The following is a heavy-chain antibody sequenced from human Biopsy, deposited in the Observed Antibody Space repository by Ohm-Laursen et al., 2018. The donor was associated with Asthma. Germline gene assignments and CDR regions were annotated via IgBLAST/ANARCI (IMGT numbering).Heavy chain of an antibody. CDR3: ARGWNCGGDCYSLDY. V-gene: IGHV4-30-2*06. D-gene: IGHD2-21*02. Sequence: TLSLTCGVSGDSIDSGDYSWTWIRQSPGVGLEWIGYIYRNGETYYNPTLKNRVTISIDRSKNQFSLRLRSVTAADTAVYYCARGWNCGGDCYSLDYWGQGTLATVSS. J-gene: IGHJ4*02. CDR1: GDSIDSGDYS. CDR2: IYRNGET.